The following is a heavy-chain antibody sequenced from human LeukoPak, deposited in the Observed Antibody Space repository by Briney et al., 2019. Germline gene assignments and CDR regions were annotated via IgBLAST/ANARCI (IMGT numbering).Heavy chain of an antibody. V-gene: IGHV1-69*04. Sequence: GASVKVSCKASGGTFSSYANSWVRQAPGQGLEWMGRIIPILGIANYAQKFQGRVTITADKSTSTAYMELSSLRSEDTAVYYCARVDYGDSLYWFDPWGQGTLVTVSS. CDR1: GGTFSSYA. D-gene: IGHD4-17*01. CDR2: IIPILGIA. J-gene: IGHJ5*02. CDR3: ARVDYGDSLYWFDP.